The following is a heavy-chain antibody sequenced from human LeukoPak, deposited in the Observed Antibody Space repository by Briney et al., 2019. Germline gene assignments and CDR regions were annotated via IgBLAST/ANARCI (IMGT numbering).Heavy chain of an antibody. Sequence: VGSLRLSCAASGFTFDDYGMSWVRQAPGKGLEWVSGINWNGGSTGYADSVKGRFTISRDNAKNSLYLQMNSLRAEDTALEYWARDVDKGIAVPDAAGLDYWGQGTLVTVSS. CDR1: GFTFDDYG. V-gene: IGHV3-20*04. CDR3: ARDVDKGIAVPDAAGLDY. CDR2: INWNGGST. D-gene: IGHD6-19*01. J-gene: IGHJ4*02.